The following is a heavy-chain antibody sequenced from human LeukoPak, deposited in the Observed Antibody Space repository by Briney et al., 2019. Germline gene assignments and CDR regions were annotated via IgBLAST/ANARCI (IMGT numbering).Heavy chain of an antibody. D-gene: IGHD2-2*01. CDR2: ISDSSNTI. V-gene: IGHV3-48*04. J-gene: IGHJ1*01. Sequence: PGGSLRLSCAASGFTLSNYSMNWVRQAPGKGLAWVSFISDSSNTIYYADSVKGRFTISRDNAKNSLYLQMNSLRAEDTAVYYCARDRYCSSTSCYGAVFFQHWGQGTLVTVSS. CDR3: ARDRYCSSTSCYGAVFFQH. CDR1: GFTLSNYS.